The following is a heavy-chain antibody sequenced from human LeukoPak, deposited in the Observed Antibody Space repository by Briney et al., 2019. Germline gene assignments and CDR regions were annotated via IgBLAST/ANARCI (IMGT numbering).Heavy chain of an antibody. Sequence: KPSGTLSLTCAVADGSISSTNWCSWVRQPPGKWLEWIGEIYHGGSTNYNPSLKSPVTISVDKSKNQFSLKLSSVTAADTAGYYCARGTSDSSGYYYPIFDYWGQGTLVTVSS. CDR2: IYHGGST. D-gene: IGHD3-22*01. V-gene: IGHV4-4*02. CDR1: DGSISSTNW. CDR3: ARGTSDSSGYYYPIFDY. J-gene: IGHJ4*02.